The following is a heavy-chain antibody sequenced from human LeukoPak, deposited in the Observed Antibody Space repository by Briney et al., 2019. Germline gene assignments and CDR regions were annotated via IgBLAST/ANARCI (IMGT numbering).Heavy chain of an antibody. J-gene: IGHJ4*02. V-gene: IGHV3-74*01. Sequence: PGGSLRLSCAASGFTFSDYYMSWIHQAPGKGLVWVSRINSDGSSTSYADSVKGRFNISRDNAKNTLYLQMNSLRAEDTAVYYCAREGDYYYDSSGYYHATYYFDYWGQGTLVTVSS. CDR3: AREGDYYYDSSGYYHATYYFDY. CDR1: GFTFSDYY. CDR2: INSDGSST. D-gene: IGHD3-22*01.